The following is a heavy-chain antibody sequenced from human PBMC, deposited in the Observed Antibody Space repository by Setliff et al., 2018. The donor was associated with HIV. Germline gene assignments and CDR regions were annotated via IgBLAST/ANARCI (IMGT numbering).Heavy chain of an antibody. D-gene: IGHD2-15*01. Sequence: PSETLSLTCTVSGGSISRGPYFWSWIRQPAGQEVEWMGHIYTNGATKYNPSLKSRVTISRDTSKNQFSLKLTSVTAADTAVYYCARAKGYDYYMDVWGRGTTVTVSS. J-gene: IGHJ6*03. CDR2: IYTNGAT. CDR1: GGSISRGPYF. V-gene: IGHV4-61*09. CDR3: ARAKGYDYYMDV.